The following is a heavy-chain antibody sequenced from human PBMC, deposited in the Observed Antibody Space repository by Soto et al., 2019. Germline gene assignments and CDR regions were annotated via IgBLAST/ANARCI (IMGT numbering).Heavy chain of an antibody. CDR3: AYYGGNSGY. J-gene: IGHJ4*02. CDR2: ISYDGSNK. CDR1: GFTFSSYR. D-gene: IGHD4-17*01. V-gene: IGHV3-30*03. Sequence: QVQLVESGGGVVQPGRALRLSCAASGFTFSSYRMHWVRQAPGKGLEWVAVISYDGSNKYYADSVKGRFTISRDNSKNTLYLQMTSLRAEDTAVYYCAYYGGNSGYWGQGTLVTVSS.